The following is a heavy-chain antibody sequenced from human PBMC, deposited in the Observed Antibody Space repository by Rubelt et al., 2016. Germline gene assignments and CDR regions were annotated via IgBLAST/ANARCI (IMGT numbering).Heavy chain of an antibody. CDR2: IDHGAST. V-gene: IGHV4-34*01. J-gene: IGHJ5*02. D-gene: IGHD6-6*01. Sequence: QVQLQQWGAGLLNPSETLSLTCAVYGGSFSGYYWSWIRHPPGNGLEWIGEIDHGASTNHNPSLKSRVTISVDTSKSQFALKMSSVTAADTALYYCARGRYSSSSGGWFDPWGQGTLVTVSS. CDR3: ARGRYSSSSGGWFDP. CDR1: GGSFSGYY.